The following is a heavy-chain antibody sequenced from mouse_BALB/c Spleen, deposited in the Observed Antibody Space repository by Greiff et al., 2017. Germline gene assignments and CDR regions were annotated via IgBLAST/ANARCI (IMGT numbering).Heavy chain of an antibody. CDR2: IYPYNGGT. Sequence: EVKLQESGPELVKPGASVKISCTASGYTFTDYNMHWVKQSHGKSLEWIGYIYPYNGGTGYNQKFKSKATLTVDTSSSTAYMELRSLTSEDSAVYYCARWVYDGLYDFDYRGQGTTLTVTS. CDR1: GYTFTDYN. D-gene: IGHD2-3*01. V-gene: IGHV1S29*02. J-gene: IGHJ2*01. CDR3: ARWVYDGLYDFDY.